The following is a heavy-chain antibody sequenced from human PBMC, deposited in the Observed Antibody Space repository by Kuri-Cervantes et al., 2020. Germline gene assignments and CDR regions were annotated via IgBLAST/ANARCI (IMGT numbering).Heavy chain of an antibody. V-gene: IGHV1-18*01. J-gene: IGHJ4*02. D-gene: IGHD5-18*01. CDR1: GYTFTNYG. CDR2: ISAYNGNT. Sequence: ASVKVSCKASGYTFTNYGISWVRQAPGQGLEWMGWISAYNGNTNYAQKLQGRVTMTTDTSTSTAYMELRSLRSDDTAVYYCAREGGGLTAMVSRFDYWGQGTLVTVSS. CDR3: AREGGGLTAMVSRFDY.